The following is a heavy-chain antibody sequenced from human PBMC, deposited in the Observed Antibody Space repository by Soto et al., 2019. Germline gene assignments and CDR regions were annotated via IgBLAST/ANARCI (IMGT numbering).Heavy chain of an antibody. CDR1: GYTFTSYA. V-gene: IGHV1-3*01. CDR3: ARGRSRGQYYYYYYMDV. Sequence: ASVKVSCKASGYTFTSYAMHWVRQAPGQRLEWMGWINAGNGNTKYSQKFQGRVTITRDTSASTAYMELSSLRSEDTAVYYCARGRSRGQYYYYYYMDVWGKGTTVTVSS. J-gene: IGHJ6*03. CDR2: INAGNGNT.